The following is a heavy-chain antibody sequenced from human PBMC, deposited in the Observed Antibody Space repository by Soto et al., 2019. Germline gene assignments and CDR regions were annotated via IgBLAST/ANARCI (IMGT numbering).Heavy chain of an antibody. D-gene: IGHD6-19*01. J-gene: IGHJ4*02. CDR2: IRSKTNSYAT. Sequence: GGSLRLSCAVSGFTFGGSAMHWVRQASRKGLEWVGHIRSKTNSYATAYAESVKGRFTISRDDSMNTAYLQMNSLKTEDTAVYFCTRQTDAVQWLVVPTDYNFDYWGQGTLVTVSS. V-gene: IGHV3-73*01. CDR3: TRQTDAVQWLVVPTDYNFDY. CDR1: GFTFGGSA.